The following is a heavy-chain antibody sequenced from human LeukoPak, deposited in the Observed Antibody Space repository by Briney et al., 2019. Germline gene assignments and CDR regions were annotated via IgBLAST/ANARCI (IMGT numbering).Heavy chain of an antibody. J-gene: IGHJ5*02. V-gene: IGHV4-61*02. CDR2: IYTSGST. Sequence: PSETLSLTCTVSGGSISSSSYYWSWIRQPARKGLEWIGRIYTSGSTIYSPSLQSRVTMSVDTSRNQFSLKLSSATAADTAVYYCARGSEWLSPWGQGTLVTVSS. CDR1: GGSISSSSYY. D-gene: IGHD3-3*01. CDR3: ARGSEWLSP.